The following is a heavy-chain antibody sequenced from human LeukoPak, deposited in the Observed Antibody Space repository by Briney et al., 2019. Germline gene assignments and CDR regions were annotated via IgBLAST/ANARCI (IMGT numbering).Heavy chain of an antibody. J-gene: IGHJ4*02. Sequence: GSLRLSCAASGFTFSSYAMSWIRQPPGKGLEWIGSIYYSGSTYYNPSLKSRVTISVDTSKNQFSLKLSSVTAADTAVYYCATSVNYYGSGSYYAFDYWGQGTLVTVSS. CDR3: ATSVNYYGSGSYYAFDY. CDR2: IYYSGST. V-gene: IGHV4-39*01. D-gene: IGHD3-10*01. CDR1: GFTFSSYA.